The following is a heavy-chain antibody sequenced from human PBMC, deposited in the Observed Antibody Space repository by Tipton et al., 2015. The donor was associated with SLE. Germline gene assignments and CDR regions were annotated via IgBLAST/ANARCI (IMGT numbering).Heavy chain of an antibody. CDR2: IYFDGSST. J-gene: IGHJ4*02. CDR3: ARLTRLRAADLDY. V-gene: IGHV3-74*01. Sequence: AVSGFDFSTYLMHWVRQAPGQGLVWVSRIYFDGSSTNYADSVKGRFTISRDNAKNMLYLQMNSLKSEDTAVYYCARLTRLRAADLDYWGQGTLVTVSS. D-gene: IGHD6-13*01. CDR1: GFDFSTYL.